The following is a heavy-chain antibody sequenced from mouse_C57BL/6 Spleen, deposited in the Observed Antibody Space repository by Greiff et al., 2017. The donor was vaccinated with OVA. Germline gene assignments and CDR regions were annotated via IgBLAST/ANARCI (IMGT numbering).Heavy chain of an antibody. CDR2: IDPSDSET. D-gene: IGHD2-1*01. V-gene: IGHV1-52*01. Sequence: VQLQQPGAELVRPGSSVKLSCKASGYTFTSYWMHWVKQRPIQGLEWIGNIDPSDSETHYNQKFKDKATLTVDKSSSTAYMQLSSLTSEDSAVYYCARGRNYGNHYYAMDYWGQGTSVTVSS. CDR3: ARGRNYGNHYYAMDY. J-gene: IGHJ4*01. CDR1: GYTFTSYW.